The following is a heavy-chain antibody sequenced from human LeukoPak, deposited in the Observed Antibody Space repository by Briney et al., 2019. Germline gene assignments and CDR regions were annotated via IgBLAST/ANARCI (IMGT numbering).Heavy chain of an antibody. J-gene: IGHJ5*02. CDR3: ARGTYDFWSGYYTLWWFDP. CDR2: IYYSGST. V-gene: IGHV4-59*01. Sequence: PSETLPLTCTVSGGSISSYYWSWLRQPPGKGLEWIGYIYYSGSTNYNPSLKSRVTISVDTSKNQFSLKLSSVTAADTAVYYCARGTYDFWSGYYTLWWFDPWGQGTLVTVSS. D-gene: IGHD3-3*01. CDR1: GGSISSYY.